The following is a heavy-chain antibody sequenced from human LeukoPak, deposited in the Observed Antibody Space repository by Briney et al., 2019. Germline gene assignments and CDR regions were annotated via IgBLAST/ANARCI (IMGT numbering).Heavy chain of an antibody. CDR1: GYTFTSYD. V-gene: IGHV1-8*03. CDR3: ARRIAARPRYYYMDV. J-gene: IGHJ6*03. CDR2: MNPNSGNT. Sequence: ASVKVSCKASGYTFTSYDINWVRQATGRGLEWMGWMNPNSGNTGYAQKFQGRVAITRNTSISTAYMELSSLRSEDTAVYYCARRIAARPRYYYMDVWGKGTTVTVSS. D-gene: IGHD6-6*01.